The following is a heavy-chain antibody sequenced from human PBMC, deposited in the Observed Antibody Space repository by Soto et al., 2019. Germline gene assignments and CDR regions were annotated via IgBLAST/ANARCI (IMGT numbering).Heavy chain of an antibody. CDR1: GFSLSTSGVA. V-gene: IGHV2-5*01. J-gene: IGHJ4*02. CDR2: LYGNDAK. Sequence: QITLEESGPTLVKLTQTLTLTCTFSGFSLSTSGVAVGWIRQPPGKALEWLAILYGNDAKAYRPSLKNRHTSTKDTSKNQVGLTMTNMDPVETATYNCAHRQSNTVDYWGQGTRDTVSS. CDR3: AHRQSNTVDY. D-gene: IGHD2-2*02.